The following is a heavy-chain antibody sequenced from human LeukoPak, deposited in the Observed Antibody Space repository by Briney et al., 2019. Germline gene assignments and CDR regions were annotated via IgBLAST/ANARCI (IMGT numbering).Heavy chain of an antibody. CDR3: ARRGRFSGSGSYSLFYYYYYMDV. CDR1: GGSFSGYY. J-gene: IGHJ6*03. D-gene: IGHD3-10*01. Sequence: KPSETLSLTCAVYGGSFSGYYWSWIRQPPGKGLEWIGEINHSGSTNYNPSLKSRVTISVDTSKNQFSLKLSSVTAADTAVYYCARRGRFSGSGSYSLFYYYYYMDVWGKGTTVTVSS. CDR2: INHSGST. V-gene: IGHV4-34*01.